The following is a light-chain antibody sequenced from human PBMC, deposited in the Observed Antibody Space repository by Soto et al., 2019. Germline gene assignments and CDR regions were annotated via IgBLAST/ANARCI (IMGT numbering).Light chain of an antibody. V-gene: IGLV3-1*01. Sequence: SYELTQPPSVSVSPGQTASITCSGDKLGDKYACWYQQKPGQSPVLVIYQDSKRPSGIPERFSGSNSGNTATLTISGTQAMDEADYYRQAWDSSTAVFGTGTKLTVL. CDR2: QDS. CDR1: KLGDKY. CDR3: QAWDSSTAV. J-gene: IGLJ1*01.